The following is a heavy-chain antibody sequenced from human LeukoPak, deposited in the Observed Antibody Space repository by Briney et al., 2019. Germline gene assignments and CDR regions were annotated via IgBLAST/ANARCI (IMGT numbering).Heavy chain of an antibody. J-gene: IGHJ4*02. D-gene: IGHD3-10*01. CDR3: TTDLVYYGSGVDY. V-gene: IGHV3-15*01. Sequence: KPGGSLTLSCAASGFSVSSNYMSWVRQAPGKGLGWVGRIKSKTDGGTTDYAAPVKGRFTISRDDSKNTLCLQMNSLKTEDTAVYYCTTDLVYYGSGVDYWGQGTLVTVSS. CDR1: GFSVSSNY. CDR2: IKSKTDGGTT.